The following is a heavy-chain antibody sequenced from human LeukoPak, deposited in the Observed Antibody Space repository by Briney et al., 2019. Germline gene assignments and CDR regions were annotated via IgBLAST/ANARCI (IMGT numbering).Heavy chain of an antibody. CDR2: IVLGSGNT. V-gene: IGHV1-58*02. CDR3: AAKRGASLHDFWSTRLFDP. D-gene: IGHD3-3*01. CDR1: GFTFHTSA. J-gene: IGHJ5*02. Sequence: SVKVSCKASGFTFHTSAMQWVRQARGQRLEWIGWIVLGSGNTVYSHKFHDRVIITRDMSTSTVYMELDSLGSEDTAVYYCAAKRGASLHDFWSTRLFDPWGQGTLVTVSS.